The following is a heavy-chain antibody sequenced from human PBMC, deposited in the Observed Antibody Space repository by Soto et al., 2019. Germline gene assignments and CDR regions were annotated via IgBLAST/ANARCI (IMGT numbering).Heavy chain of an antibody. D-gene: IGHD3-22*01. CDR3: ARDQGEYYYDSSGPGAFDI. V-gene: IGHV1-2*02. CDR1: GYTFTGYY. Sequence: ASVKVSCKASGYTFTGYYMHWVRQAPGQGLEWMGWINPNSGGTNYAQKFQGRVTMTRDTSISTAYMELSRLRSDDTAVYYCARDQGEYYYDSSGPGAFDIWGQGTMVTVS. CDR2: INPNSGGT. J-gene: IGHJ3*02.